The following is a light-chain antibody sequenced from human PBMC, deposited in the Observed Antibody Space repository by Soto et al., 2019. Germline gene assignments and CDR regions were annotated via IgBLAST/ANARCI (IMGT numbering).Light chain of an antibody. Sequence: IQMTQSPSSLSASVGDRVTITFGASQSISSYLNWYQQKPGKAPKLLIYAASTLQSGVPPRFSGSGSGTDFTLTISSLQPEDFAIYYCQESYSTLFGQGTRLENK. V-gene: IGKV1-39*01. CDR2: AAS. CDR3: QESYSTL. CDR1: QSISSY. J-gene: IGKJ5*01.